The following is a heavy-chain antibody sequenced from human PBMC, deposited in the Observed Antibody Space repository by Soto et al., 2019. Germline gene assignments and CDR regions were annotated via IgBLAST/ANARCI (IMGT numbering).Heavy chain of an antibody. Sequence: GGSLRLSCAASGFIFSSTDMSWVRQAPGKGLEWVSAISGSGGSTYYADSVKGRFTISRDNSKNKLYLQMNSPRADDTAVYYCAKSTAKDYYDSSGYYFDYCGQGTLVTVSS. V-gene: IGHV3-23*01. CDR3: AKSTAKDYYDSSGYYFDY. D-gene: IGHD3-22*01. CDR2: ISGSGGST. J-gene: IGHJ4*02. CDR1: GFIFSSTD.